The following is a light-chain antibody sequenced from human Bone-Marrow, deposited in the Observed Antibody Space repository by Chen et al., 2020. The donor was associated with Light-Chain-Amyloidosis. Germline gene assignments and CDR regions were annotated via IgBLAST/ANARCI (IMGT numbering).Light chain of an antibody. J-gene: IGLJ1*01. CDR2: EVT. CDR3: SSYTITNTLV. V-gene: IGLV2-14*01. Sequence: QSALTQPASVSGSPGQSITISCTGTSSDVGGDNQVSWYQQHPDKAPKLMIYEVTNRPSRVPDRCSGSKSDNTASLTISGIQTEDEADYFCSSYTITNTLVFGSGTRVTVL. CDR1: SSDVGGDNQ.